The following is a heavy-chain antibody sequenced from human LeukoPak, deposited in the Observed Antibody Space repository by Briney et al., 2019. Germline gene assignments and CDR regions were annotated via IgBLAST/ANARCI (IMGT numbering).Heavy chain of an antibody. Sequence: PSETLSFTCTVSGGSNSSYYWSWIRQPPGKGLEWIGYIYYSGSTNYNPSLKSRVTISVDTSKNQFSLKLSSVTAADTAVYYCARASPGDWFDSWGQGTLVTVSS. J-gene: IGHJ5*01. V-gene: IGHV4-59*08. CDR2: IYYSGST. D-gene: IGHD2-2*01. CDR1: GGSNSSYY. CDR3: ARASPGDWFDS.